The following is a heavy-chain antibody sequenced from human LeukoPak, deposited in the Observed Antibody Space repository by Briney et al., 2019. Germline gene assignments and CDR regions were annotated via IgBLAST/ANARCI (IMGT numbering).Heavy chain of an antibody. Sequence: GRSLRLSCAASGVTFDDYAMQWVREGLGEGLEWGSDICWNSGSSGNADSVKARFTLSRDNAKNSLYLQMNSLRAEDMDLYYCAKDIRPQISGSYSYWGQGTLVTVSS. CDR3: AKDIRPQISGSYSY. CDR1: GVTFDDYA. CDR2: ICWNSGSS. V-gene: IGHV3-9*03. D-gene: IGHD1-26*01. J-gene: IGHJ4*02.